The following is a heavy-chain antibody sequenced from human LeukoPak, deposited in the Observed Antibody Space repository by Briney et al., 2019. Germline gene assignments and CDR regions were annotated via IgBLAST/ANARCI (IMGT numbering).Heavy chain of an antibody. CDR2: ISGSGGST. CDR1: GFTFSSYG. CDR3: AKWLQGDYYDSSGGGYY. J-gene: IGHJ4*02. Sequence: TGGSLRLSCAASGFTFSSYGMSWVRQAPGKGLEWVSAISGSGGSTYYADSVKGRFTISRDNSKNTLYLQMNSLRAEDTAVYYCAKWLQGDYYDSSGGGYYWGQGTLVTVSS. D-gene: IGHD3-22*01. V-gene: IGHV3-23*01.